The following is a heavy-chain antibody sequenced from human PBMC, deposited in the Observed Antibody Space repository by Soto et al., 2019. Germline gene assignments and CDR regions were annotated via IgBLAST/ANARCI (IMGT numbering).Heavy chain of an antibody. V-gene: IGHV1-69*13. CDR2: IIPIFGTA. D-gene: IGHD3-22*01. CDR1: GGTFSSYA. CDR3: ARSDYYDSSGSGYAFDI. J-gene: IGHJ3*02. Sequence: ASVKVSCKASGGTFSSYAISWVRQAPGQGLEWMGEIIPIFGTANYAQKFQGRVTITADESTSTAYMELSSLRSEDTAVYYCARSDYYDSSGSGYAFDIWGQGTMVTVSS.